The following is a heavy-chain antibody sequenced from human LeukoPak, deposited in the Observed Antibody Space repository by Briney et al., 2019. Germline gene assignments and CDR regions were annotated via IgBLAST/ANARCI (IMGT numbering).Heavy chain of an antibody. V-gene: IGHV3-7*01. Sequence: PGGSLRLSCAASGFTFSSYWMSWVRQAPGKGLEWVANIKQDGSEKYYVDSVKGRFTISRDNAKNSLYLQMISLRAEDTAVYYCARPTLLRYFDWLLYQRPASFYFDYWGQGTLVTVSS. CDR2: IKQDGSEK. J-gene: IGHJ4*02. CDR3: ARPTLLRYFDWLLYQRPASFYFDY. D-gene: IGHD3-9*01. CDR1: GFTFSSYW.